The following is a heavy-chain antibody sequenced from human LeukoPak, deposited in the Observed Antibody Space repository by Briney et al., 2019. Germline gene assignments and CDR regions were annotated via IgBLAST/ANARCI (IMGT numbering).Heavy chain of an antibody. V-gene: IGHV3-11*04. CDR3: ARIYRSGGSIDY. CDR1: GFTFSDYY. Sequence: PGGSLRLSCAASGFTFSDYYMSWIRQAPGKGLEWVSYISSSGSTTFYADSLKGRFTMSRDNAKKSLSLQVNSLRAEDTAVHYCARIYRSGGSIDYWGQGTLVTVSS. J-gene: IGHJ4*02. CDR2: ISSSGSTT. D-gene: IGHD2-15*01.